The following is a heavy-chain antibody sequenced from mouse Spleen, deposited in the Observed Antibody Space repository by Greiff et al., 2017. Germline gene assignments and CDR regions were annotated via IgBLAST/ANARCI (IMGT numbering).Heavy chain of an antibody. CDR1: GYTFTSYW. V-gene: IGHV1-50*01. CDR2: IDPSDSYT. D-gene: IGHD2-1*01. Sequence: QVQLQQPGAELVKPGASVKLSCKASGYTFTSYWMQWVKQRPGQGLEWIGEIDPSDSYTNYNQKFKGKATLTVDTSSSTAYMQLSSLTSEDSAVYYCARGGKRAYWGQGTLVTVSA. CDR3: ARGGKRAY. J-gene: IGHJ3*01.